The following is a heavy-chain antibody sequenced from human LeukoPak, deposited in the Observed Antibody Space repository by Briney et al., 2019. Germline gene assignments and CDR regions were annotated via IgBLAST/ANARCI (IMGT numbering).Heavy chain of an antibody. D-gene: IGHD4-17*01. CDR2: IYSGGST. CDR1: GFTVSSNY. J-gene: IGHJ5*02. Sequence: PGGSLRLSCAASGFTVSSNYMSWVRQAPGKGLKWVSVIYSGGSTYYADSVKGRFTISRDNSKNTLYLQMNSLRAEDTAIYYCTNPPTVTQTRFDPWGQGTLVTVSS. V-gene: IGHV3-66*01. CDR3: TNPPTVTQTRFDP.